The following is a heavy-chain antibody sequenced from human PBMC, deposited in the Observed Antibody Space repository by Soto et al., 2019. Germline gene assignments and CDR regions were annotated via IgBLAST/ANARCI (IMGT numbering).Heavy chain of an antibody. Sequence: ASVKVSCKASGYTFTGYYMNWVRQAPGQGLEWMGWINPNSGGTNYAQKFQGRVTMTRDTSISTAYMELSRLRSDDTAVYYCARDSYDGSGIYYNGLNGFDPWGQGTLVTVSS. CDR1: GYTFTGYY. CDR3: ARDSYDGSGIYYNGLNGFDP. J-gene: IGHJ5*02. D-gene: IGHD3-10*01. V-gene: IGHV1-2*02. CDR2: INPNSGGT.